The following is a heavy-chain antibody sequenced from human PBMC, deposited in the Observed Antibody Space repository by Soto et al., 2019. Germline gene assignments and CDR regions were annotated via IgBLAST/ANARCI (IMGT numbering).Heavy chain of an antibody. D-gene: IGHD2-2*01. V-gene: IGHV1-18*01. CDR3: ARDGVVVVRNWFDP. J-gene: IGHJ5*02. Sequence: GASVKVSCKASGYTFTSYGISWVRQAPGQRLKWMGWISAYNGNTNYAQKLQGRVTMTTDTSTSTAYMELRSLRSDDTAVYYCARDGVVVVRNWFDPWGQGTLVTVSS. CDR1: GYTFTSYG. CDR2: ISAYNGNT.